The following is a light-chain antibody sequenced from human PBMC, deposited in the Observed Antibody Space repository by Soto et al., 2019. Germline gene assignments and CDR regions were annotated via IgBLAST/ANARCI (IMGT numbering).Light chain of an antibody. J-gene: IGKJ5*01. CDR3: QHYVSPPIT. CDR1: QSVSSTY. CDR2: GAS. Sequence: EIVLTQSPGTLSLSPGERATLSCRASQSVSSTYLAWYQQKPGQAPRLVIYGASSRATGIPDRFSGSGSGTDFTLTISRLEPEDFAVYYCQHYVSPPITFGQGTRLEIK. V-gene: IGKV3-20*01.